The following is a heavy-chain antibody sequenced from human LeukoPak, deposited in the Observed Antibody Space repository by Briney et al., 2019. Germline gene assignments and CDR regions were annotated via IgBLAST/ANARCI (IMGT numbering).Heavy chain of an antibody. CDR2: ISGNAGST. J-gene: IGHJ4*02. CDR1: GFTLSSYA. V-gene: IGHV3-23*01. CDR3: AKDGLQFSEWLPPLGY. D-gene: IGHD3-3*01. Sequence: GGSLRLSCAASGFTLSSYAMSWVRQAPGKGLEWVSLISGNAGSTYYADSVKGRFTISRDITKNTLYLQMNSLRAEDAAVYYCAKDGLQFSEWLPPLGYWGQGTLVTVSS.